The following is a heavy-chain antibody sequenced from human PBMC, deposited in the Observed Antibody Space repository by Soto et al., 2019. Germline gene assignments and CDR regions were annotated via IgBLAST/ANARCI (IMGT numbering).Heavy chain of an antibody. CDR3: AHCTLHDYGDYNPGTSPVLDS. D-gene: IGHD4-17*01. Sequence: QITLKESGPSPVKPTQTLTVTCTFSGFSLSNSGVGVAWIRQPPGKALVWLALIYGDNDKRYSPSLKTRLTITKDTSKNQVVLTMTNMYPVDTATYYCAHCTLHDYGDYNPGTSPVLDSWGQGTLVTVSS. J-gene: IGHJ4*02. CDR1: GFSLSNSGVG. CDR2: IYGDNDK. V-gene: IGHV2-5*02.